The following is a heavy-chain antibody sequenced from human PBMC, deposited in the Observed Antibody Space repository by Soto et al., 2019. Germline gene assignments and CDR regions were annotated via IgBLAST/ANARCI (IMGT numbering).Heavy chain of an antibody. CDR1: GGTFSSYA. CDR2: IIPIFGTA. J-gene: IGHJ4*02. D-gene: IGHD3-22*01. Sequence: GASVKVSCKASGGTFSSYAISWVRQAPGQGLEWMGGIIPIFGTANYAQKFQGRVTITADESTSTAYMELSSLRSEDTAVYYCARDQPHSSGSFDYWGQGTLVTVSS. CDR3: ARDQPHSSGSFDY. V-gene: IGHV1-69*13.